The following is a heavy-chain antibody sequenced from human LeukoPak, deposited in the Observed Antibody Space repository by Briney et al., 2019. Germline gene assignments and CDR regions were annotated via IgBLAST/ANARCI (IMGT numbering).Heavy chain of an antibody. J-gene: IGHJ4*02. CDR2: ISSSSSTI. Sequence: GGSLRLSCVASGFTFSSYSMNWVRQAPGKGLEWVSYISSSSSTIYYADSVKGRFTISRDNSKNTLYLQMNSLYYCARAQTYGDYRLLLDYWGQGTLVTVSS. V-gene: IGHV3-48*01. CDR1: GFTFSSYS. CDR3: DYRLLLDY. D-gene: IGHD4-17*01.